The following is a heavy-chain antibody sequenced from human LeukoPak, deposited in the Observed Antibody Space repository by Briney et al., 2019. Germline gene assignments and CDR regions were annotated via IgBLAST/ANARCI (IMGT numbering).Heavy chain of an antibody. D-gene: IGHD3-22*01. CDR1: GFTFSSYW. CDR2: INTDGSST. J-gene: IGHJ4*02. Sequence: PGGSLRLSCAASGFTFSSYWMHWVRQAPGKGLVWVSRINTDGSSTSYADSVKGRFTISRDNAKNTLYLQMNSLRAEDTAVYYCAKRQYYYDSSGACVYWGQGTLVTVSS. CDR3: AKRQYYYDSSGACVY. V-gene: IGHV3-74*01.